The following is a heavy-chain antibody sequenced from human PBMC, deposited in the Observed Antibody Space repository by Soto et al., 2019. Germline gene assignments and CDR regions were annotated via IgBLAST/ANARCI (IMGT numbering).Heavy chain of an antibody. CDR1: GGSISSGDYY. D-gene: IGHD1-26*01. V-gene: IGHV4-30-4*01. J-gene: IGHJ5*02. CDR3: ARDQVLGKTLGFDP. Sequence: SETLSLTCTVSGGSISSGDYYWSWIRQPPGKGLEWIGYIYYSGSTYYNPSLKSRVTISVDTSKNQFSLKLSSVTAADTAVYYCARDQVLGKTLGFDPWGQGTLVTVSS. CDR2: IYYSGST.